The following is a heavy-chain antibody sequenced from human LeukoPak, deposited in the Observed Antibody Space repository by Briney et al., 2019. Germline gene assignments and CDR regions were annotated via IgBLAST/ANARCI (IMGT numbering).Heavy chain of an antibody. CDR1: GGSISSYY. CDR2: IYYSGGT. CDR3: AGHTYTGLGDY. J-gene: IGHJ4*02. V-gene: IGHV4-59*01. Sequence: SETLSLTCTVSGGSISSYYWSWIRQPPGKGLEWIGYIYYSGGTNYNPSLKSRVTISVDTSKNQFSLKLSSVTVADTAVYYCAGHTYTGLGDYWGQGTLVTVSS. D-gene: IGHD6-19*01.